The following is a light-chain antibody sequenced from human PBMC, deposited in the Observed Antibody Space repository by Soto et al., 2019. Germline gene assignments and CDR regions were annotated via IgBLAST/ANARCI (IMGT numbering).Light chain of an antibody. CDR3: CSYSDTNTDV. CDR1: KNDIGVYDF. CDR2: EVV. V-gene: IGLV2-8*01. Sequence: QSALTQPPSASGSPGQSVTISCTGTKNDIGVYDFVSWYQHHPGKAPRLIIYEVVQRPSGVPDRFSGSKSGNTASLTISGLQAEDEADYYCCSYSDTNTDVFGSGTKLTVL. J-gene: IGLJ6*01.